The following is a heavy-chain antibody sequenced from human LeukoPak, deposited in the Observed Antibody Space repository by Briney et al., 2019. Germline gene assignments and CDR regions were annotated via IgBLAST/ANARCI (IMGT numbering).Heavy chain of an antibody. CDR3: ARDRSAGTYYYGSGIY. V-gene: IGHV1-18*04. D-gene: IGHD3-10*01. CDR1: GYTFTSHG. Sequence: GASVKVSCKASGYTFTSHGITWVRQAPGQGLEWMGWISAYNGNTNYAQKLQGRVTMTTDTSTSTAYMELRSLRSDDTAVYYCARDRSAGTYYYGSGIYWGQGTLVTVSS. CDR2: ISAYNGNT. J-gene: IGHJ4*02.